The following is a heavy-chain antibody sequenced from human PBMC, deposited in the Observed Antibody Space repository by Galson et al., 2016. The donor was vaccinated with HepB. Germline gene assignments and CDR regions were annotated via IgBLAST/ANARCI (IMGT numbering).Heavy chain of an antibody. J-gene: IGHJ5*02. D-gene: IGHD6-19*01. CDR1: GSTFRTYW. V-gene: IGHV3-74*03. CDR3: AKDHGNRWLNNWFDP. Sequence: SLRLSCAASGSTFRTYWMHWVRQSPGMGLVWVSRISSDGLTTTYADSVKGRFSISRDNSKNTLYLQMNSLRDEDTAVYYCAKDHGNRWLNNWFDPWGQGTLVTVSS. CDR2: ISSDGLTT.